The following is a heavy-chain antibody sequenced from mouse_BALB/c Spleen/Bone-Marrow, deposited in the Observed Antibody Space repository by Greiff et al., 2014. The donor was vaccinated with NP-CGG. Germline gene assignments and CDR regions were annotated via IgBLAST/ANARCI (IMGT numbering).Heavy chain of an antibody. CDR2: VSDGGNYT. V-gene: IGHV5-4*02. Sequence: EVKLMESGGGLVKPGGSLKLSCAASGFTFSDYYMCWIRQTPEKRLEWVATVSDGGNYTYYPDSVKGRFTISRDNAKNNLYLQMSSLKAEDTALYYCVRSGERDGDMDYWGQGTSVTVSS. J-gene: IGHJ4*01. D-gene: IGHD2-3*01. CDR1: GFTFSDYY. CDR3: VRSGERDGDMDY.